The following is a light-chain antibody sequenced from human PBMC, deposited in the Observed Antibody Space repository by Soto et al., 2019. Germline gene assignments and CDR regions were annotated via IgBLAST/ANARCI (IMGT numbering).Light chain of an antibody. CDR1: SSDVGGYNY. CDR2: EVS. V-gene: IGLV2-8*01. J-gene: IGLJ1*01. CDR3: SSYAGSNKSV. Sequence: QSALTQPPSASGSPGQSVTISCTGTSSDVGGYNYVSWYQQYPGKAPKLMIYEVSKRPSGVPDRFSGSKSGNTASLTVSGLQAEGEADYYCSSYAGSNKSVFGTGTKVTVL.